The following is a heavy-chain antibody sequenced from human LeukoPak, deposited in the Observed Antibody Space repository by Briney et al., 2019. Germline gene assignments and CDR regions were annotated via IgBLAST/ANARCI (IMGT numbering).Heavy chain of an antibody. D-gene: IGHD3-10*01. V-gene: IGHV3-20*04. CDR1: GFTFDDYG. Sequence: GGSLRLSCAASGFTFDDYGMSWVRQAPGKGLEWVSGINWNGGSTGYADSVKGRFTISRDNAKNSLYLQMNSLRAEDTALYYCAKDIFPGSGSPNWFDPWGQGTLVTVSS. CDR2: INWNGGST. J-gene: IGHJ5*02. CDR3: AKDIFPGSGSPNWFDP.